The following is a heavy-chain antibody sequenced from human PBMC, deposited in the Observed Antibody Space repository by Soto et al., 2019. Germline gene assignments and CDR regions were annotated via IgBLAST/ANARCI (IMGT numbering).Heavy chain of an antibody. J-gene: IGHJ6*02. CDR3: ARDPVDLFGYLDV. D-gene: IGHD2-21*01. CDR1: EGTFASYS. CDR2: IIPLMRTV. Sequence: QEELGQSGAEVKKPGSSVNVSCRTSEGTFASYSITWLRQAPGQRLEWMGEIIPLMRTVNYAQKFQDRVTITGDRSMSTVYMALSSLRSDDTAVYYCARDPVDLFGYLDVWGQGTPVTVSS. V-gene: IGHV1-69*06.